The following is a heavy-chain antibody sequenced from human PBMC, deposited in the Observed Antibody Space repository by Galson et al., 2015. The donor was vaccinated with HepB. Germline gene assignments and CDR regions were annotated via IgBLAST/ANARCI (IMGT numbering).Heavy chain of an antibody. V-gene: IGHV1-3*01. CDR2: VNAGNGNT. J-gene: IGHJ3*02. Sequence: SVKVSCKASGYTFTTYTIHWVRQAPGQRLEWMGWVNAGNGNTEYSQKFQGRITITRDTSASTAYMELSSLRSEDTAVFYCARANRGPFDIWGQGILVTVSS. D-gene: IGHD7-27*01. CDR3: ARANRGPFDI. CDR1: GYTFTTYT.